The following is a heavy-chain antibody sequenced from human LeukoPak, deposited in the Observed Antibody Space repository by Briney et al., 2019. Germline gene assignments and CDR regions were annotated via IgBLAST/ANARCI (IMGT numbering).Heavy chain of an antibody. Sequence: ASVKVSCKASGYIFTAYYIHWVRQAPGQGLEWMGWINPNSGGTSYAQLFQGRVTMTRDTSISTAYMELNRLRSDDTAVYYCAREPNKRESLWGQGTLVTVSS. V-gene: IGHV1-2*02. J-gene: IGHJ4*02. D-gene: IGHD3-10*01. CDR3: AREPNKRESL. CDR2: INPNSGGT. CDR1: GYIFTAYY.